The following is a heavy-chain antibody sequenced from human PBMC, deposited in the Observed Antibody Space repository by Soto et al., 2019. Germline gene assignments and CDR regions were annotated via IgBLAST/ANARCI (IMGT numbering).Heavy chain of an antibody. CDR1: DDSISDMRYY. CDR2: ISHDGHA. Sequence: SDPLSLTCSVLDDSISDMRYYRCWIRQSPQKGLEWLGRISHDGHAYYTPPLKSRVTLFAVTSRNQFSLQARPVTAPAAALDYCAREVYGDYLGGNWFDQWGQGAPVTVSS. J-gene: IGHJ5*02. V-gene: IGHV4-39*02. CDR3: AREVYGDYLGGNWFDQ. D-gene: IGHD4-17*01.